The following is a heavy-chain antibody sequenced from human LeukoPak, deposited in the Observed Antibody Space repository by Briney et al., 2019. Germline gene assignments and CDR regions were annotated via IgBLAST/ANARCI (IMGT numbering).Heavy chain of an antibody. CDR3: ARVREYQLLYTWFDP. CDR1: GGSISSGSFY. V-gene: IGHV4-61*02. D-gene: IGHD2-2*02. CDR2: IYTSGST. J-gene: IGHJ5*02. Sequence: SQTLSLTCTVSGGSISSGSFYWSWIRQPAGKGLEWIGRIYTSGSTNYNPSLKSRVTISVDTSKNQFSLKLSSVTAADTAVYYCARVREYQLLYTWFDPWGQGTLVTVSS.